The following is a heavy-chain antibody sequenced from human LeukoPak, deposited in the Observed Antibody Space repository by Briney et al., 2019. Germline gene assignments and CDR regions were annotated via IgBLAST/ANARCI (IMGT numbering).Heavy chain of an antibody. Sequence: GESLKLSCEGSRYSFDSYAMTWVRQAPGKGLEWVSSINGGGDITYYAESVKGRFTVSGDNSKNTLFLQMNSLRAEDTAVFYCAKRYGDSTGWFFDFWGQGSLVTVSS. D-gene: IGHD6-13*01. CDR2: INGGGDIT. J-gene: IGHJ4*02. CDR1: RYSFDSYA. V-gene: IGHV3-23*01. CDR3: AKRYGDSTGWFFDF.